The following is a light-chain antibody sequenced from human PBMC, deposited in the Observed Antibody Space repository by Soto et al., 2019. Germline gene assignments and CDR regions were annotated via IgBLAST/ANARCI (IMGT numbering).Light chain of an antibody. CDR1: PDMSNY. Sequence: EIEITQGASSVSASVGDSVTINCQASPDMSNYLNWYHQQAGKAAQLLIYDAYNLETGVPSRFSGSGSGTDFNLTISSLQTEDCATYEGQQKFSTTRTFGQVTKVDIK. CDR3: QQKFSTTRT. J-gene: IGKJ1*01. V-gene: IGKV1-33*01. CDR2: DAY.